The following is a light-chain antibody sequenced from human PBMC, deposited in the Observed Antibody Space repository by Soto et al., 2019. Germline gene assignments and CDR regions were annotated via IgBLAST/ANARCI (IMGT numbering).Light chain of an antibody. J-gene: IGKJ4*01. CDR3: QQHNNWPLT. Sequence: EIVVTKSPATLSVSPGERATLSCRASQSVSSNLAWYQQKPGQAPRLLVYGASTRATGIPARFSGSGSGTQFTLTISSLQSEDFAVYYCQQHNNWPLTFGGGAKVDIK. CDR2: GAS. CDR1: QSVSSN. V-gene: IGKV3-15*01.